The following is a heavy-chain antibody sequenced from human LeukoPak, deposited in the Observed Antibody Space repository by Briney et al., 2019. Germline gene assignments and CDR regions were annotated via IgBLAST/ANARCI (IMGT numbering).Heavy chain of an antibody. CDR1: GFTVSSNY. CDR2: IYSGGST. V-gene: IGHV3-66*01. D-gene: IGHD6-19*01. J-gene: IGHJ4*02. CDR3: ARGIVVAAPVY. Sequence: GGSLRLSCEPSGFTVSSNYMSWVRQAPGKGLEWVSVIYSGGSTYYADSVKGRFTISRDNSKNTLYLQMNGLRAEDTAVYYCARGIVVAAPVYWGQGTLFTVSS.